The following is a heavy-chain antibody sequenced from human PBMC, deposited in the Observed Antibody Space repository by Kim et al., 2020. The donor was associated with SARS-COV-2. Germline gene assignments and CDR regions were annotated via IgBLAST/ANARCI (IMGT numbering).Heavy chain of an antibody. D-gene: IGHD5-12*01. J-gene: IGHJ2*01. CDR2: IKDDGRDK. V-gene: IGHV3-7*01. Sequence: GGSLRLSCTPSGFTFSRYWMTWVRQAPGKGLDWVANIKDDGRDKKYVDSVKGRFTISRDNAQNVLYLQMNSLRVEDMAVYYCARDSGRGFDLWGRGTLVTVSS. CDR1: GFTFSRYW. CDR3: ARDSGRGFDL.